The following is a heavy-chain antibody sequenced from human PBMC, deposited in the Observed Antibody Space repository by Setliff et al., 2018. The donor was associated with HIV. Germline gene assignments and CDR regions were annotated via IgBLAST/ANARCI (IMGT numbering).Heavy chain of an antibody. Sequence: SETLSLTCTVSGDSISSYSWKWIRQSPGGGLEWIGFIFSSGSTKYNPSLQSRVTMSVDTSKNQFSLKLSSVTAADTAVYYCARVRVAGTELDYWGQGTLVTVSS. CDR2: IFSSGST. CDR3: ARVRVAGTELDY. V-gene: IGHV4-59*12. J-gene: IGHJ4*02. D-gene: IGHD6-19*01. CDR1: GDSISSYS.